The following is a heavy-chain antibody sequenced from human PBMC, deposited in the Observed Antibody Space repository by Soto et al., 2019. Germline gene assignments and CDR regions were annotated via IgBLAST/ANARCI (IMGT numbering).Heavy chain of an antibody. CDR1: GYTFTSYG. V-gene: IGHV1-18*01. CDR2: ISAYNGNT. Sequence: ASLKVSCKASGYTFTSYGISWVRQAPGQGLEWMGWISAYNGNTNYADSVKGRFTISRDNAKNSLYLQMNSLRAEDTAVYYCVRDGHCITTSCYGNWFDPWGQGTLVTVSS. CDR3: VRDGHCITTSCYGNWFDP. D-gene: IGHD2-2*01. J-gene: IGHJ5*02.